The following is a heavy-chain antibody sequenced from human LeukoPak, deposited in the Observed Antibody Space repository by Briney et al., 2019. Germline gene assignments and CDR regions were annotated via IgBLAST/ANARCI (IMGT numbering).Heavy chain of an antibody. J-gene: IGHJ6*03. CDR1: GYTFTNNY. Sequence: GASVKVSCKASGYTFTNNYMHWVRQAPGQGLEWMGIINPSGGSTSYAQKFQGRVTMTRDMSTSTVYMELSSLRSEDTAVYYCARDSLQVVAATPGDYYYYMDVWGKGTTVTVSS. D-gene: IGHD2-15*01. CDR2: INPSGGST. CDR3: ARDSLQVVAATPGDYYYYMDV. V-gene: IGHV1-46*01.